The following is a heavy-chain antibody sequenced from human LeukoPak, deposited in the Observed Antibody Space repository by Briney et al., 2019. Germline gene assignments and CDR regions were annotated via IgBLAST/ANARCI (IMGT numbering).Heavy chain of an antibody. Sequence: GASVKVSCKASGYTFTSYGISRVRQAPGQGLEWMGWISAYNGNTNYAQKLQGRVTMTTDTSTSTAYMELRSLRSDDTAVYYCARDGPSYYYDSSGYRDYWGQGTLVTVSS. V-gene: IGHV1-18*01. CDR1: GYTFTSYG. CDR3: ARDGPSYYYDSSGYRDY. CDR2: ISAYNGNT. D-gene: IGHD3-22*01. J-gene: IGHJ4*02.